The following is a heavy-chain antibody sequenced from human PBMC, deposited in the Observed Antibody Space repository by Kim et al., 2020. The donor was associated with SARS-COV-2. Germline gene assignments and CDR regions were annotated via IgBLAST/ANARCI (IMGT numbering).Heavy chain of an antibody. CDR2: IKQDGSEK. V-gene: IGHV3-7*01. CDR1: GFTFSSYW. CDR3: ARVGHDAVAGSTDY. J-gene: IGHJ4*02. Sequence: GGSLRLSCAASGFTFSSYWMSWVRQAPGKGLEWVANIKQDGSEKYYVDSVKGRFTISRDNAKNSLYLQMNSLRAEDTAVYYCARVGHDAVAGSTDYWGQGTLVTVSS. D-gene: IGHD6-19*01.